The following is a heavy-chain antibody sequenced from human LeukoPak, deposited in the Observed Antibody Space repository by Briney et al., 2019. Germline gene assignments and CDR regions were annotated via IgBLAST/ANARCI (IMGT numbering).Heavy chain of an antibody. J-gene: IGHJ6*03. CDR2: ISSSSSTI. CDR1: GFTFSSYE. D-gene: IGHD3-3*01. Sequence: TGGSLRLSCAASGFTFSSYEMNWVRQAPGKGLEWVSYISSSSSTIYYADSVKGRFTISRDNAKNSLYLQMNSLRAEDTAVYYCARDTPYYDFWSGYYYYYYMDVWGKGTTVTVSS. CDR3: ARDTPYYDFWSGYYYYYYMDV. V-gene: IGHV3-48*01.